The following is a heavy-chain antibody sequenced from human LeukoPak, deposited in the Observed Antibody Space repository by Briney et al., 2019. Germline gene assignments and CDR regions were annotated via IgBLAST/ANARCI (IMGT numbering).Heavy chain of an antibody. CDR2: ITSSSSYI. CDR3: ARGILEWWAFDI. J-gene: IGHJ3*02. V-gene: IGHV3-21*01. Sequence: GGSLRLSCAASGFTFSSYSMNWVRQAPGKGLEWVSSITSSSSYIYYADSVKGRFTISRDNAKNSMYLQMNSLGAEDTAVYYCARGILEWWAFDIWGQGTMVTVSS. CDR1: GFTFSSYS. D-gene: IGHD2-15*01.